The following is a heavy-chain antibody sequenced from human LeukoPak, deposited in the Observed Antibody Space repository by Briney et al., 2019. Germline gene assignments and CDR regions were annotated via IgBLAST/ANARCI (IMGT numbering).Heavy chain of an antibody. J-gene: IGHJ4*02. D-gene: IGHD6-13*01. Sequence: ASVKVSCKASGYTFTGYYMHWVRQAPGQGLEWMGWINPNSGGTNYAQKFQGWVTMTRDTSISTAYMELSRLTSDDTAVYYCARAGPIAAAGSAFDYWGQGTLVTVSS. CDR3: ARAGPIAAAGSAFDY. V-gene: IGHV1-2*04. CDR2: INPNSGGT. CDR1: GYTFTGYY.